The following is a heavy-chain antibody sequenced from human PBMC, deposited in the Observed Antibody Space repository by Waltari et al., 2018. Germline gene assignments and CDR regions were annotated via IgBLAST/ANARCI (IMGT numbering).Heavy chain of an antibody. V-gene: IGHV1-2*06. D-gene: IGHD3-10*01. CDR2: INPNSGGT. Sequence: QVQLVQSGAEVKKPGASVKVSCKASGYTFTGYYMHWVRQAPGQGLEWMGRINPNSGGTNYAQKFQGRVTMTRDTSISTAYMELSRLRSDDTAVYYCARNGVWFGERGGMDVWGQGTTVTVSS. CDR1: GYTFTGYY. J-gene: IGHJ6*02. CDR3: ARNGVWFGERGGMDV.